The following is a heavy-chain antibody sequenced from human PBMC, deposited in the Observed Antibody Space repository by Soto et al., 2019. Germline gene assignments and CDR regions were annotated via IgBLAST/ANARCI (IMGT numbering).Heavy chain of an antibody. V-gene: IGHV3-53*04. CDR3: ARAVRDYPSDY. J-gene: IGHJ4*02. D-gene: IGHD4-17*01. CDR1: GFTVSSNY. CDR2: IYSGGST. Sequence: GGSLRLSCAASGFTVSSNYMSWVRQAPGKGLEWVSVIYSGGSTYYADSVKGRFTISRPNSKNTLYLQMNSLRAEDTAVYYCARAVRDYPSDYWGQGTLVTVSS.